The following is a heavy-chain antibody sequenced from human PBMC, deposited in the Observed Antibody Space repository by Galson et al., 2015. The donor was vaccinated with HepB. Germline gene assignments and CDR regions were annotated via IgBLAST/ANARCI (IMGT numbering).Heavy chain of an antibody. CDR3: AREGGDHAFDI. CDR1: GFIFENFD. CDR2: INWSGGYT. D-gene: IGHD2-21*01. J-gene: IGHJ3*02. Sequence: LRLSCAASGFIFENFDMSWARQVPGKGLEWVSGINWSGGYTGYENSMRGRFTISRGNANKTLFLQMNSLRAEDTALYFCAREGGDHAFDIWGQGTVVVVSS. V-gene: IGHV3-20*04.